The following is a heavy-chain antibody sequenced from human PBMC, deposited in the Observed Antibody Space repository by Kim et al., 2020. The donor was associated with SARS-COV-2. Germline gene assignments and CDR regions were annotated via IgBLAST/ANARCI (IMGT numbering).Heavy chain of an antibody. CDR3: ARHFYDSSGWGAFDI. V-gene: IGHV4-59*08. D-gene: IGHD3-22*01. J-gene: IGHJ3*02. Sequence: SLKSRVTISVDTSKNQFSLKLSSVTAADTAVYYCARHFYDSSGWGAFDIWGQGTMVTVSS.